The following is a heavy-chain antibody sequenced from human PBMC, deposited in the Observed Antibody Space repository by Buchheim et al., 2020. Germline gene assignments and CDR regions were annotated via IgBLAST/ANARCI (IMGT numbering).Heavy chain of an antibody. J-gene: IGHJ4*02. Sequence: VQLVESGGGVVQPGRSLRLSCAASGFTFSSYGMHWVRQAPGKGLEWVANINQDGSEKYYVDSVKGRFTISRDNAKNSLYLQMNSLRAEDTAVYYCSRALDYWGQGTL. V-gene: IGHV3-7*01. CDR3: SRALDY. CDR1: GFTFSSYG. CDR2: INQDGSEK.